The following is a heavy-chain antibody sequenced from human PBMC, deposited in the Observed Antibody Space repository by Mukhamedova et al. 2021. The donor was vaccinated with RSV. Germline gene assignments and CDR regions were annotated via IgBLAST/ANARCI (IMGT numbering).Heavy chain of an antibody. V-gene: IGHV3-74*01. D-gene: IGHD3-22*01. CDR2: SDGSST. Sequence: SDGSSTSNADSVKGRFTISRDNAKNTLYLQMNSLRAEDTSVYYCARDYYDSSGYHNCYFDLCGRGTLVTVSS. J-gene: IGHJ2*01. CDR3: ARDYYDSSGYHNCYFDL.